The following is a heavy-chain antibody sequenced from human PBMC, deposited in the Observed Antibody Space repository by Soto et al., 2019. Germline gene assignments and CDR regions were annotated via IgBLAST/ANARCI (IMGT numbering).Heavy chain of an antibody. CDR1: GGTFSSYT. CDR2: IIPILGIA. J-gene: IGHJ6*02. CDR3: ARDPVAAGKYYYGMDV. Sequence: ASVKVSCKASGGTFSSYTISWVRQAPGQGLEWMGRIIPILGIANYAQKFQGRVTITADKSTSTAYMELSSLRSEDTAVYYCARDPVAAGKYYYGMDVWGQGTTVTVSS. V-gene: IGHV1-69*04. D-gene: IGHD6-13*01.